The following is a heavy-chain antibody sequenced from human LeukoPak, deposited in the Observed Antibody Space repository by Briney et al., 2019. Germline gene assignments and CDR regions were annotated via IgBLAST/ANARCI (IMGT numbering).Heavy chain of an antibody. Sequence: GGSLRLSCAASGFTFSSYSMNWVRQAPGKGLEWVSSISGSSSYIYYADSVKGRFTISRDNAKNSLYLQMNSLRAEDTAVYYCARDKGYYDSSGYYYGGFDYWGQGTLVTVSS. CDR2: ISGSSSYI. D-gene: IGHD3-22*01. V-gene: IGHV3-21*01. CDR1: GFTFSSYS. J-gene: IGHJ4*02. CDR3: ARDKGYYDSSGYYYGGFDY.